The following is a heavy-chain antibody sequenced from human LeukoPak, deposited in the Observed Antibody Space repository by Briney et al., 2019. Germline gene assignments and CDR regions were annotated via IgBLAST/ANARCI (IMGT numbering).Heavy chain of an antibody. Sequence: ASVKVSCKASGGTFSSYAISWVRQAPGQGLEWMGRIIPILGIANYAQKFQGRVTITADKSTSTAYMELSSLRSEDTAVYYCARGAAAGPYYFDYWGQGTLVTVSS. D-gene: IGHD6-13*01. V-gene: IGHV1-69*04. CDR2: IIPILGIA. J-gene: IGHJ4*02. CDR1: GGTFSSYA. CDR3: ARGAAAGPYYFDY.